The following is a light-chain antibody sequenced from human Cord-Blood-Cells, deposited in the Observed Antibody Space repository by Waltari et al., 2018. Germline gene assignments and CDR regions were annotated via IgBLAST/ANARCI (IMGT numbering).Light chain of an antibody. J-gene: IGLJ1*01. V-gene: IGLV2-14*01. CDR2: DVS. Sequence: QSALTQPASVSGSPGQSITIPCTGTSSAVGGYNYVSCYQQHPGKAPKLMIYDVSNRPSGVSKRFAGSKSGNTASLTISGLQAEDEADYYCSSYTSSSTLYVFGTGTKVTVL. CDR3: SSYTSSSTLYV. CDR1: SSAVGGYNY.